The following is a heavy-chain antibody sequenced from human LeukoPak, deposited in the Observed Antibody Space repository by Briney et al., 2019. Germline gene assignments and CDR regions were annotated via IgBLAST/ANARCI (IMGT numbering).Heavy chain of an antibody. J-gene: IGHJ6*02. CDR1: GGSISSSSYY. CDR3: ASPTRLRYGMDV. V-gene: IGHV4-39*01. D-gene: IGHD5-12*01. Sequence: PSETLSLTCTVSGGSISSSSYYWGWIRQPPGKGLEWIGSIYYSGSTYYNPSLKSRVTISVDTSKNQFSLKLSSVTAADTAVYYCASPTRLRYGMDVWGQGTTVTVSS. CDR2: IYYSGST.